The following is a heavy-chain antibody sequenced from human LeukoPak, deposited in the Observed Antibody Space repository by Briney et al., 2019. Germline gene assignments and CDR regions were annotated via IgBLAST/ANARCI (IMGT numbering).Heavy chain of an antibody. Sequence: GGSLRLSCAASGFIFSDYPMHWVRQAPGKGLEWVAVISYDGINKYYADSVKGRFTISRDNSRNTLYLQMNSLRAEDTAVYYCARDWRSSQPGGVRDDDAFDIWGQGTMVTVSS. CDR1: GFIFSDYP. J-gene: IGHJ3*02. V-gene: IGHV3-30*04. CDR2: ISYDGINK. CDR3: ARDWRSSQPGGVRDDDAFDI. D-gene: IGHD1-26*01.